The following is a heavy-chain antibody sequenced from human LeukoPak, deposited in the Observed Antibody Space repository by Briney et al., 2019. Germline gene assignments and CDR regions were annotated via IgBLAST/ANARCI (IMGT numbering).Heavy chain of an antibody. CDR2: ISSSSSYI. J-gene: IGHJ4*02. D-gene: IGHD1-1*01. CDR3: ARADLSRGYHFDY. V-gene: IGHV3-21*01. CDR1: GFTFSSYS. Sequence: PGGSLRLSCAASGFTFSSYSMNWVRQAPGKGLEWVSSISSSSSYIYYADSVKGRFTISRDNAKNSLYLQMNSLRAEDTAVYYCARADLSRGYHFDYWGQGTLVTVSS.